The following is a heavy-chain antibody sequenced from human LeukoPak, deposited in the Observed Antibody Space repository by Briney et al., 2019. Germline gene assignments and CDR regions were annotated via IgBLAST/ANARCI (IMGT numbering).Heavy chain of an antibody. D-gene: IGHD1-26*01. CDR1: GYTFTSYA. J-gene: IGHJ5*02. Sequence: EASVKVSCKASGYTFTSYAMDWVRQAPGQGLEWMGWINTNTGNPTYAQGFTGRFVFSLDTSVSTAYLQISSLKAEDTAVYYCATTKIVGATRIRWFDPWGQGTLVTVSS. V-gene: IGHV7-4-1*02. CDR2: INTNTGNP. CDR3: ATTKIVGATRIRWFDP.